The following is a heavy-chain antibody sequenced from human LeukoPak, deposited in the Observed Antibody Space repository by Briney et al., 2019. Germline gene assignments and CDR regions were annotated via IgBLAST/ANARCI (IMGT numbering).Heavy chain of an antibody. CDR2: ISGSGGST. V-gene: IGHV3-23*01. J-gene: IGHJ3*02. Sequence: GGSLRLSCAASGFTFSSYAMSWVRQAPGKGLEWVSAISGSGGSTYYADSVKGRFTISRDNSKNTLYLQMNSLRAEDTAVYYCAKSFVNVLLRFGELSPLGAFDIWGQGTMVTVSS. CDR3: AKSFVNVLLRFGELSPLGAFDI. D-gene: IGHD3-10*01. CDR1: GFTFSSYA.